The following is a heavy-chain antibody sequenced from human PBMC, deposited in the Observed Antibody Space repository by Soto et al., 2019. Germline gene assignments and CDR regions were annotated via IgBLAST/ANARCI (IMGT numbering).Heavy chain of an antibody. CDR2: IYYSGST. V-gene: IGHV4-59*01. D-gene: IGHD3-16*01. Sequence: SETLSLTCTVSGGSISSYYWSWIRQPPGKGLEWIGYIYYSGSTNYNPSLKSRVTISVDTSKNQFSLKLSSVTAADTAVYYCAINGGDGYMNDYWGQGTLVTVSS. J-gene: IGHJ4*02. CDR3: AINGGDGYMNDY. CDR1: GGSISSYY.